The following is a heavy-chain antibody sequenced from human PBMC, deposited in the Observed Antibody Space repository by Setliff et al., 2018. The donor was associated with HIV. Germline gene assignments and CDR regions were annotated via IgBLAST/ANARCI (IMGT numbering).Heavy chain of an antibody. D-gene: IGHD3-10*01. J-gene: IGHJ4*02. CDR3: ATSPAGEILGSRPFYFDY. V-gene: IGHV4-39*07. CDR2: IYYSGRS. Sequence: SETLSLTCTVSGGSITSSSYYWGWIRQPPGKGLEWIGSIYYSGRSYYSPSLKSRVSLSVDTSKNQFSLKLRSVTAADTAVYYCATSPAGEILGSRPFYFDYWGQGTLVTVSS. CDR1: GGSITSSSYY.